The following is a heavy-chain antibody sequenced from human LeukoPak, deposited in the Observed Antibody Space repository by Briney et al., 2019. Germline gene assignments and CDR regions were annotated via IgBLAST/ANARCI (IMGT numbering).Heavy chain of an antibody. V-gene: IGHV3-23*01. D-gene: IGHD3-10*01. J-gene: IGHJ4*02. Sequence: PGGSLRLSCAASGFTFSSYAMSWVRQAPGQGLEWVSVINDSGGSTYYADSVRGRFTISRDNSKNTMYLQMNSLRAEDTAVYYCATSGFGSGSYYAAFDYWGQGTLVTVSS. CDR2: INDSGGST. CDR1: GFTFSSYA. CDR3: ATSGFGSGSYYAAFDY.